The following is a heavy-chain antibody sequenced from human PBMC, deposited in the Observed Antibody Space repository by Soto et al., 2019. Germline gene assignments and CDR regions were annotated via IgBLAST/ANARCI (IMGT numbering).Heavy chain of an antibody. V-gene: IGHV3-15*07. Sequence: GGSLRLSCAASDFAFSNAWINWVRQAPGNGLEWVGRIKSRALGGTTDFAAPVRGRFAITRDDSRNMVYMQMNNLNTEDTAVYYCTTDSYSPIVEVRFDYWGHGTLVTVSS. J-gene: IGHJ4*01. CDR3: TTDSYSPIVEVRFDY. CDR1: DFAFSNAW. CDR2: IKSRALGGTT. D-gene: IGHD1-26*01.